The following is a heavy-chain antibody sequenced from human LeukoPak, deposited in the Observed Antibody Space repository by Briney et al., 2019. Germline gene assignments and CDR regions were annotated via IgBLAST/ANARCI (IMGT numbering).Heavy chain of an antibody. CDR2: INPNSGGT. V-gene: IGHV1-2*02. D-gene: IGHD6-19*01. J-gene: IGHJ4*02. CDR1: GYTFTGYY. Sequence: GASVKVSCKASGYTFTGYYMHWVRQAPGQGLEWMGWINPNSGGTNYAQKFQGRVTMTRDTSISTAYMELSGLRSDDTAVYYCAREGPASSGWYKVFDYWGQGTLVTVSS. CDR3: AREGPASSGWYKVFDY.